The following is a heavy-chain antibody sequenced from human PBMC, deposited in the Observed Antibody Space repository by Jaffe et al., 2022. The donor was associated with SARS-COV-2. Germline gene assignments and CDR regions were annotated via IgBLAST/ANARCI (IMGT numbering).Heavy chain of an antibody. CDR2: INAGNGNT. CDR3: ARDAPGCSGGSCYLGAFDI. J-gene: IGHJ3*02. V-gene: IGHV1-3*01. Sequence: QVQLVQSGAEVKKPGASVKVSCKASGYTFTSYAMHWVRQAPGQRLEWMGWINAGNGNTKYSQKFQGRVTITRDTSASTAYMELSSLRSEDTAVYYCARDAPGCSGGSCYLGAFDIWGQGTMVTVSS. D-gene: IGHD2-15*01. CDR1: GYTFTSYA.